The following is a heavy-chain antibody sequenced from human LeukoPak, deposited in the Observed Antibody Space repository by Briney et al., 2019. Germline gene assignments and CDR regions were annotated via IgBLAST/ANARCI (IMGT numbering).Heavy chain of an antibody. CDR3: ARDRGTRGWYYNAFDI. J-gene: IGHJ3*02. V-gene: IGHV3-48*03. CDR1: GFTFSSYE. D-gene: IGHD6-19*01. Sequence: GGSLRLSCEASGFTFSSYEMNWVRQAPGKGLEWVSYYRDSDNTIYYADSVKGRFTISRDNAKSSLYLQMNSLRAEDTALYYCARDRGTRGWYYNAFDIWGQGTMVTLST. CDR2: YRDSDNTI.